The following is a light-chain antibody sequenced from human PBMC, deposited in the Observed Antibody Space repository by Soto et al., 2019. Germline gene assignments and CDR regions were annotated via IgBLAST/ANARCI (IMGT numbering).Light chain of an antibody. CDR3: QQYANSPIT. CDR1: QSVSSY. J-gene: IGKJ5*01. V-gene: IGKV3-20*01. Sequence: EIVLTHSPATLSLSPWERATLSFRASQSVSSYLAWYQQKPGQAPRLLIYGVSSRASGIPDRFFGSGSGTDFTLTINRLEPEDFAVYYCQQYANSPITFGQGTRLEIK. CDR2: GVS.